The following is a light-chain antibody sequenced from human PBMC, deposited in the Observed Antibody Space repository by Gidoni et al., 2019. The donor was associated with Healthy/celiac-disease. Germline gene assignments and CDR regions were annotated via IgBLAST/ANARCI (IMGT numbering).Light chain of an antibody. CDR1: QSVSSSY. J-gene: IGKJ1*01. Sequence: EIVLTHSPGTLSLSPGERATLPCRASQSVSSSYLAWYQQKPGQAPRLLIYGASSRATGIPDRFSGSGSGTDFTLTISRLEPEDFAVYYCQQYGSSPMTFGQGTKVEIK. V-gene: IGKV3-20*01. CDR2: GAS. CDR3: QQYGSSPMT.